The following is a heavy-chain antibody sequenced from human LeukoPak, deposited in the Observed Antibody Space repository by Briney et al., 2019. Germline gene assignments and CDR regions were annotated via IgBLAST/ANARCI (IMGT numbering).Heavy chain of an antibody. D-gene: IGHD3-22*01. V-gene: IGHV4-61*02. CDR3: ARGPYSYDSSGAFDI. CDR1: GGSISSDNYS. J-gene: IGHJ3*02. Sequence: PSQTLSLTCTVSGGSISSDNYSWSWIRQPAGKGLEWIGRVYTSGSTNYNPSLKSRVTISVDTSKKQFSLKLSSVTAADTAVYFCARGPYSYDSSGAFDIWGQGTMVTVSS. CDR2: VYTSGST.